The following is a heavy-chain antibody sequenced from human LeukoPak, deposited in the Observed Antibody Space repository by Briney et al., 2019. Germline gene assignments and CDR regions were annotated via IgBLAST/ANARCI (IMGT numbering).Heavy chain of an antibody. CDR3: ARGQRYSTSPFDY. V-gene: IGHV3-48*02. J-gene: IGHJ4*02. CDR1: GFTFSDYS. Sequence: GRSLRLSCAASGFTFSDYSMNWVRQAPGKGLEWVSYISGGSGTIYYADSVKGRFTISRDNAKNSLFLQMNSLRDKDTAVYYCARGQRYSTSPFDYWGQGTLVTVSS. CDR2: ISGGSGTI. D-gene: IGHD3-16*02.